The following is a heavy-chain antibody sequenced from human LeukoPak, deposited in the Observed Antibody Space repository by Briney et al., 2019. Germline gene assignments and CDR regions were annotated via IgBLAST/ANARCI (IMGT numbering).Heavy chain of an antibody. D-gene: IGHD3-22*01. CDR1: GYTFTGYY. CDR2: INPNSGDT. Sequence: ASVKVSCKASGYTFTGYYVHWVRQAPGQGLEWMGWINPNSGDTNYAQKFQGRVTMTRDTSISTAYMELSRLRSDDTAVYYCAGGYYGFDAFDIWGQGTMVTVSS. V-gene: IGHV1-2*02. J-gene: IGHJ3*02. CDR3: AGGYYGFDAFDI.